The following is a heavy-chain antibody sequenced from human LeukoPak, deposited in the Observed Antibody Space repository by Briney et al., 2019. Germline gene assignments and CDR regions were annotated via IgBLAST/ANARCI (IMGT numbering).Heavy chain of an antibody. Sequence: PGGSLRLSCVASGFTFSTFSMNWVRQAPGKGLEWVSYITGSSSPIYYADSVKGRFTISRDNAKNSVYLQMNNLRDEDTAVYYCTRDPEALDYWGQGTLVTVSS. J-gene: IGHJ4*02. V-gene: IGHV3-48*02. CDR1: GFTFSTFS. CDR2: ITGSSSPI. CDR3: TRDPEALDY.